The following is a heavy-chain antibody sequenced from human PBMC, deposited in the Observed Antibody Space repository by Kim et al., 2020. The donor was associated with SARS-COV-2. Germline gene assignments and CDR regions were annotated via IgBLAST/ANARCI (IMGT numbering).Heavy chain of an antibody. J-gene: IGHJ4*02. V-gene: IGHV5-51*01. CDR1: GYNFSSYW. CDR3: ARPRVSSSWYGAFDS. D-gene: IGHD6-13*01. Sequence: GESLKISCKGSGYNFSSYWIGWVRQMPGKGLEWMGIIYPGDSETRYSPSFQGQVTISADKSLSTVFLQWSCLQASDTAMYYCARPRVSSSWYGAFDSWGQGTLVTVSS. CDR2: IYPGDSET.